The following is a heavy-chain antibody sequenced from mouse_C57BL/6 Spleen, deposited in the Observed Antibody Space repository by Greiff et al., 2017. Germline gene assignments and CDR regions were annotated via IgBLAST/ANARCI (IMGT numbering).Heavy chain of an antibody. J-gene: IGHJ4*01. CDR2: ISSGSSTI. CDR3: ARRNWDGYAMDY. Sequence: DVQLVESGGGLVKPGGSLKLSCAASGFTFSDYGMHWVRQAPEKGLEWVAYISSGSSTIYYADTVKGRFTISRDNAKNTLFLQMTSLRSEDTAMYYCARRNWDGYAMDYWGQGTSVTVSS. V-gene: IGHV5-17*01. CDR1: GFTFSDYG. D-gene: IGHD4-1*01.